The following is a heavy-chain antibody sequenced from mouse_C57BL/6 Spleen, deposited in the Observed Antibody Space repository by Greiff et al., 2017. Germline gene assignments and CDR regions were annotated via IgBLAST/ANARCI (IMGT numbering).Heavy chain of an antibody. J-gene: IGHJ2*01. Sequence: VQLQQPGAELVKPGASVKMSCKASGYTFTSYWITWVKQRPGQGLEWIGDIYPGSGSTNYNEKFKSKATLTVDTSSSTAYMQLSSLTSEDSAVYYCARGGLYDGPYYFDYWGQGTTLTVSS. D-gene: IGHD2-3*01. V-gene: IGHV1-55*01. CDR2: IYPGSGST. CDR3: ARGGLYDGPYYFDY. CDR1: GYTFTSYW.